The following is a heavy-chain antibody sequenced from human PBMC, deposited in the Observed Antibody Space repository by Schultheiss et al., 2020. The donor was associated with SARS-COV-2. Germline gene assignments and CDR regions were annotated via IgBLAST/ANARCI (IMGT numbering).Heavy chain of an antibody. CDR3: AREVVIAVAAPYYYYGMDV. J-gene: IGHJ6*02. D-gene: IGHD6-19*01. CDR1: GLTFTNYW. CDR2: GSSDGRVI. V-gene: IGHV3-74*01. Sequence: GGSLRLSCTASGLTFTNYWMHWVRQAPGKGLVWVSQGSSDGRVITYAESVKGRFTISRDNSKNTLYLQMNSLRAEDTAVYYCAREVVIAVAAPYYYYGMDVWGQGTTVTVSS.